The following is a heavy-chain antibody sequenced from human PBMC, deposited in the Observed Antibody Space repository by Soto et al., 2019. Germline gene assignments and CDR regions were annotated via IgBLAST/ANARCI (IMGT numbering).Heavy chain of an antibody. CDR1: GYSFAGYW. CDR3: ARQIYDSDTGPNFQYYFDS. D-gene: IGHD3-22*01. J-gene: IGHJ4*02. V-gene: IGHV5-10-1*01. CDR2: IDPSDSQT. Sequence: GESLKISCKGSGYSFAGYWITWVRQKPGKCLEWMGRIDPSDSQTYYSPSFRGHVTISVTKSITTVFLQWSSLRASDTAMYYCARQIYDSDTGPNFQYYFDSWGQGTPVTVSS.